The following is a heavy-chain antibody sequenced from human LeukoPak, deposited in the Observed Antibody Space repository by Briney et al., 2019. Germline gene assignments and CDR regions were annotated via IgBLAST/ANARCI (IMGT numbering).Heavy chain of an antibody. CDR3: AKDTVVVPVAVDY. J-gene: IGHJ4*02. CDR1: GFTFSSYA. V-gene: IGHV3-23*01. CDR2: ISGSGGGT. D-gene: IGHD2-2*01. Sequence: GGSLRLSCAASGFTFSSYAMSWVRQAPGKGLEWVSAISGSGGGTYYADSVKGRFTIPRDNSKNTLYLQMNSLRAEDTAVYYCAKDTVVVPVAVDYWGQGALVTVSS.